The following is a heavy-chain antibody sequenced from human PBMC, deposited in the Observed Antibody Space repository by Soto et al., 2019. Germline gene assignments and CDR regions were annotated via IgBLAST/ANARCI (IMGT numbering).Heavy chain of an antibody. CDR1: GFTFSNYA. V-gene: IGHV3-23*01. CDR2: ISGSGST. J-gene: IGHJ4*02. Sequence: EVQLLESGGGLVQPGGSLRLSCAASGFTFSNYAMNWVRQAPGKGLEGISAISGSGSTYYADSVKSRFTISRDNSKNTLFLQMNSLRAEDTAVYYCAKVTLRLAYFDYWGPGTLVTVSS. CDR3: AKVTLRLAYFDY. D-gene: IGHD5-12*01.